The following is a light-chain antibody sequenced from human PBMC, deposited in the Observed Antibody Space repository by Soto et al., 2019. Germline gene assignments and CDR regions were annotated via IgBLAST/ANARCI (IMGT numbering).Light chain of an antibody. CDR3: QRYIRAPYI. CDR2: AAD. CDR1: QDIRNF. Sequence: DIQMTQSPSSLTASVGDRVTITCLASQDIRNFLVWYQQTPGKVPKLLIYAADILQSGAPFRFSGSGSGTDFTITISSLQPEDVRTYYCQRYIRAPYIFGQGTKLEIK. J-gene: IGKJ2*01. V-gene: IGKV1-27*01.